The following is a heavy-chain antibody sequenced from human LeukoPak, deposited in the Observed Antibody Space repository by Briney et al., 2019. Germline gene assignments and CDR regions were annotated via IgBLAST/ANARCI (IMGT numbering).Heavy chain of an antibody. CDR1: GFTFSTYS. CDR2: VSYDGSNK. V-gene: IGHV3-30*03. Sequence: PGGSLRLSCAASGFTFSTYSMNWARQAPGKGLEWVAVVSYDGSNKYYADSVKGRFTISRDNSKNTLYLQMNSLRAEDTAVYYCARVSSVWYYYMDVWGKGTTVTVSS. CDR3: ARVSSVWYYYMDV. J-gene: IGHJ6*03. D-gene: IGHD2-15*01.